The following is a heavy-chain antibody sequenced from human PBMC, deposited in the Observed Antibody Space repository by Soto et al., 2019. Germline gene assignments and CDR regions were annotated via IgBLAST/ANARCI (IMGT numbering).Heavy chain of an antibody. D-gene: IGHD3-16*01. CDR1: GFTVSNNY. Sequence: PGGSLRLSCAASGFTVSNNYMSWVRQAPGKGLEWVSLIYSGGSTYYADSVKGRFTISGDSSKNTLYLQMNSLRAEDTAMYYCAAYSHKGYWGQGTLVTVSS. CDR3: AAYSHKGY. J-gene: IGHJ4*02. V-gene: IGHV3-66*01. CDR2: IYSGGST.